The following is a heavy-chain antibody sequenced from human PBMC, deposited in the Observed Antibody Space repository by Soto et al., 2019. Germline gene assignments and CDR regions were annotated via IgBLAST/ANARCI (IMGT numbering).Heavy chain of an antibody. Sequence: PWRSLRLSCAASGFTFSDYGMHWFRQAPGKGLEWLAVISYDGSSKYYADSVKGRFTISRDNSKNTLYLQMSSLRTEDTAVYSCAKDTSRVGSTRGPFDCWGQGTLVTVSS. CDR3: AKDTSRVGSTRGPFDC. V-gene: IGHV3-30*18. CDR1: GFTFSDYG. CDR2: ISYDGSSK. J-gene: IGHJ4*02. D-gene: IGHD1-26*01.